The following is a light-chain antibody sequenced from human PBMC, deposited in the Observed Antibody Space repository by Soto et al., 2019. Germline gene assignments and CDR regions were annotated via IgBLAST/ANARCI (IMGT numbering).Light chain of an antibody. CDR3: QQYNNWPLT. V-gene: IGKV3-15*01. CDR1: QSVSIH. Sequence: ETVMTQSPGTLSVSLGERATLSCRASQSVSIHLAWYQQKPGQAPRLLIYDTSTRATGIPARFSGSGSGTEFTPTISRLEPEDVAVYWCQQYNNWPLTFGPGTRLEIK. CDR2: DTS. J-gene: IGKJ5*01.